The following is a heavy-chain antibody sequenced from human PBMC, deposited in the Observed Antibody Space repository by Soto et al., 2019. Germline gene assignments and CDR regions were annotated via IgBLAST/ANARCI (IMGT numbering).Heavy chain of an antibody. Sequence: SETLSLTCTVSGGSISSYYWSWIRQPPGKGLKWIGYIYYSGSTNYNPSLKSRVTISVDTSKNQFSLKLSSVTAADTAVYYCARMRLGYCSSTSCYSDSTAFLRFDPWGQGTLVTVSS. J-gene: IGHJ5*02. D-gene: IGHD2-2*01. CDR3: ARMRLGYCSSTSCYSDSTAFLRFDP. CDR1: GGSISSYY. CDR2: IYYSGST. V-gene: IGHV4-59*01.